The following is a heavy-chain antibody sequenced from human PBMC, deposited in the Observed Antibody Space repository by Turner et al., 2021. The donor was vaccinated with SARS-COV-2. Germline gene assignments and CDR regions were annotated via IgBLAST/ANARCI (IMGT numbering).Heavy chain of an antibody. J-gene: IGHJ6*02. V-gene: IGHV1-18*01. D-gene: IGHD3-10*01. CDR1: GHTFTSYG. Sequence: QVQLVQSGPEVTKPGASVKVSCKASGHTFTSYGITWVRQAPGQGLEWMGWISAYNGNTNYAQKLQGRVTMTTDTSTSTAYMELRSLRSDDTAVYYCARAYGSGSYGHYYGMDVWGQGTTVTVSS. CDR2: ISAYNGNT. CDR3: ARAYGSGSYGHYYGMDV.